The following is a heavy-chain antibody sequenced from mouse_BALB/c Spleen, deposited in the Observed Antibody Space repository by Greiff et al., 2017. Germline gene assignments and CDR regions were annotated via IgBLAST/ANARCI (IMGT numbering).Heavy chain of an antibody. CDR1: GFSLTSYG. D-gene: IGHD2-4*01. Sequence: VKLVESGPGLVQPSQSLSITCTVSGFSLTSYGVHWVRQSPGKGLEWLGVIWSGGSTDYNAAFISRLSISKDNSKSQVFFKMISLQANDTAIYYCARTGGTMITTIDYWGQGTTLTVSS. V-gene: IGHV2-2*02. CDR3: ARTGGTMITTIDY. CDR2: IWSGGST. J-gene: IGHJ2*01.